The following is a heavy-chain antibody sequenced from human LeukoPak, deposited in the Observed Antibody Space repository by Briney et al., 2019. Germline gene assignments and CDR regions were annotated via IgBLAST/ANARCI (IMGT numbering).Heavy chain of an antibody. V-gene: IGHV3-7*03. D-gene: IGHD5-18*01. Sequence: GGSLRLSCVASGLTVSNHWMSWVRQAPGKGLEWVANIREERGQEYYMDSVKGRFTISKNSAKNSLYLQMNTLRVEDTAMYYCASLDTAKQPLANHWGQGTLVTVSS. CDR3: ASLDTAKQPLANH. J-gene: IGHJ5*02. CDR2: IREERGQE. CDR1: GLTVSNHW.